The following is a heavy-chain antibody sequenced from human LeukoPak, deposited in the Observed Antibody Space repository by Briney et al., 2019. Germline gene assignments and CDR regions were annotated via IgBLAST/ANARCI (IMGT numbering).Heavy chain of an antibody. CDR1: GYNFTDYY. CDR2: SNPTGSST. V-gene: IGHV1-46*01. Sequence: GASVKVSCKASGYNFTDYYIHWVRQAPGQGLEWMGLSNPTGSSTNYAQKFRGRVTMTRDTSTTTVYMELSSLRSEDTAVYYCAREESGGYFDYWGQGTLVTVSS. D-gene: IGHD2-8*02. CDR3: AREESGGYFDY. J-gene: IGHJ4*02.